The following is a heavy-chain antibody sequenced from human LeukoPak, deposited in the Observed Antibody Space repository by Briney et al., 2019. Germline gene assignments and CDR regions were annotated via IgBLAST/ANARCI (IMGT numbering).Heavy chain of an antibody. CDR3: ARHERGHTIFGVVIWFDP. CDR2: INHSGST. CDR1: GGSFSGYY. D-gene: IGHD3-3*01. Sequence: SQTLSLTCAVYGGSFSGYYWSWIRQPPGKGLEWIGEINHSGSTNYNPSLKSRVTISVDTSKNQFSLKLSSVTAADTAVYYCARHERGHTIFGVVIWFDPWGQGTLVTDSS. J-gene: IGHJ5*02. V-gene: IGHV4-34*01.